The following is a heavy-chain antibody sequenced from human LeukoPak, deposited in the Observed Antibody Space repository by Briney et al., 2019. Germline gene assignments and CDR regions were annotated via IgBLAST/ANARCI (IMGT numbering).Heavy chain of an antibody. CDR2: IKSKTDGGTT. V-gene: IGHV3-15*01. CDR3: TTVIAAAGPHYYYHYMDV. D-gene: IGHD6-13*01. CDR1: GFTFSNAW. Sequence: GGSLRLSCAASGFTFSNAWMSWVRQAPGKGLEWVGRIKSKTDGGTTDYAAPVKGRFTISRDDSKNTLYLQMNSLKTEDTAVYYCTTVIAAAGPHYYYHYMDVWGKGTTVTVSS. J-gene: IGHJ6*03.